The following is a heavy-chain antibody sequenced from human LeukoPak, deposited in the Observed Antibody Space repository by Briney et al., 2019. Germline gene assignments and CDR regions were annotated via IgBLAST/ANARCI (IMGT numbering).Heavy chain of an antibody. CDR3: ARGGGLDV. J-gene: IGHJ6*02. Sequence: GGSLRLSCTASGFIFGDYAINWARQAPGKGLEWVASINPSGSVKYYVNSVKGRFTISRDNAKNSLYLQMSNLRAEDTAVYFCARGGGLDVWGQGATVTVSS. V-gene: IGHV3-7*03. CDR1: GFIFGDYA. CDR2: INPSGSVK. D-gene: IGHD3-16*01.